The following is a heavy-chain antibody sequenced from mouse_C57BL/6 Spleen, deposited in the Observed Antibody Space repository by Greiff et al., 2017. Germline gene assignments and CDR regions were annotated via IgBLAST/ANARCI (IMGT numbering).Heavy chain of an antibody. J-gene: IGHJ3*01. D-gene: IGHD1-1*01. CDR1: GYTFTSYW. V-gene: IGHV1-64*01. CDR2: IHPTSGST. CDR3: ARDYYGSNYVAY. Sequence: QVQLQQPGAELVKPGASVKLSCKASGYTFTSYWMHWVKQRPGQGLEWIGMIHPTSGSTNYNEKFKSKATLTVDKSSSTAYMQLSSLTSEDSAVYYCARDYYGSNYVAYWGQGTLVTVSA.